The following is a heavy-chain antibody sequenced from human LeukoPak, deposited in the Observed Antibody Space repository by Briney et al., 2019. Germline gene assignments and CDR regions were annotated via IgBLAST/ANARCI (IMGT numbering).Heavy chain of an antibody. CDR1: GYSISSGYY. J-gene: IGHJ4*02. CDR3: ARDKVDYDLFDY. D-gene: IGHD4-17*01. V-gene: IGHV4-38-2*02. CDR2: IYHSGST. Sequence: SETLSLTCTVSGYSISSGYYWGWIRQPPGKGLEWIGSIYHSGSTYYNPSLKSRVTISVDTSKNQFSLKLSSVTAADTAVYYCARDKVDYDLFDYWGQGTLVTVSS.